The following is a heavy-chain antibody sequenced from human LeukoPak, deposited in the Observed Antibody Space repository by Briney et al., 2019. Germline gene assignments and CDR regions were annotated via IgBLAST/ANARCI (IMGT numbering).Heavy chain of an antibody. V-gene: IGHV1-46*01. Sequence: GASVKVSCKASGYTFTSYYMHWVRQAPGQGLEWMGIINPSGGSTSYAQKFQGRVTMTRDTSTSTVYMELSSLRSEDTAVYYCARGRGMFYGSGLHHDYWGQGTPVTVSS. CDR1: GYTFTSYY. D-gene: IGHD3-10*01. J-gene: IGHJ4*02. CDR2: INPSGGST. CDR3: ARGRGMFYGSGLHHDY.